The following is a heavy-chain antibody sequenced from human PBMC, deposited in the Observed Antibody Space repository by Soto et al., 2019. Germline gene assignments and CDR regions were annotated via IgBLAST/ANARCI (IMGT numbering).Heavy chain of an antibody. V-gene: IGHV3-7*03. D-gene: IGHD3-10*01. CDR1: GFILSSYW. CDR3: ANSGIIYGSGSYYVY. CDR2: IKQDGSEK. Sequence: EVQLVESGGGLVQPGGSLRLSCAASGFILSSYWMNWVRQAPGKGLEWVANIKQDGSEKYYVDSVKGRFTISRDNAKNSLYLQMNSLRAEDTAVYYCANSGIIYGSGSYYVYWGQGTLVTVSS. J-gene: IGHJ4*02.